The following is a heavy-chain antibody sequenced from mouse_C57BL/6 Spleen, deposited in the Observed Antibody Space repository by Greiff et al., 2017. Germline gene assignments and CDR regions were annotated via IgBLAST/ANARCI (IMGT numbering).Heavy chain of an antibody. Sequence: VQLVESGAELVRPGASVTLSCKASGYTFTDYEMHWVKQTPVHGLEWIGAIDPETGGTAYNQKFKGKAILTADKSSSTAYMELRSLTSEDSAVYYCTRRGNPYYFDYWGQGTTLTVSS. CDR3: TRRGNPYYFDY. V-gene: IGHV1-15*01. J-gene: IGHJ2*01. CDR2: IDPETGGT. CDR1: GYTFTDYE.